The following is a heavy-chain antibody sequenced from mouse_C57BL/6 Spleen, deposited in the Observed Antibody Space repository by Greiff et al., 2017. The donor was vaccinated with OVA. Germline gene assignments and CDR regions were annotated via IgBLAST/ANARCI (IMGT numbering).Heavy chain of an antibody. Sequence: VQLQQPGAELVKPGASVKLSCKASGYTFTSYWMHWVKQRPGQGLEWIGMIHPNSGSTNYNEKFKSKATLTVDKSSSTAYMQLSSLTSEDSAVYYSARSKLRDWFAYWGQGTLVTVSA. CDR1: GYTFTSYW. J-gene: IGHJ3*01. D-gene: IGHD1-1*01. V-gene: IGHV1-64*01. CDR2: IHPNSGST. CDR3: ARSKLRDWFAY.